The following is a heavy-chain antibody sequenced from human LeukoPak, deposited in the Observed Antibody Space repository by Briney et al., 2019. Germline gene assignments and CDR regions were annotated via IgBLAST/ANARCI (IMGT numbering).Heavy chain of an antibody. CDR1: GGSISSYY. D-gene: IGHD2-15*01. J-gene: IGHJ4*02. V-gene: IGHV4-59*08. Sequence: SETLSLTCTVSGGSISSYYWSWIRQPPGKGLEWIGYIYYSGSTNYNPSLKSRVTISVDTSKNQFSLKLSSVTAADTAVYYCAGGYCSGGSCPPFEYWGQGTLVTVSS. CDR2: IYYSGST. CDR3: AGGYCSGGSCPPFEY.